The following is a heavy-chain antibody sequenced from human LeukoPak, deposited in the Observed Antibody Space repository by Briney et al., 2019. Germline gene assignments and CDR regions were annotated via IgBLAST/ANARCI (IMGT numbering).Heavy chain of an antibody. D-gene: IGHD3-22*01. CDR1: GGTFSSYA. CDR3: ARDRTYYDSSGRFDY. Sequence: SVKVSCKASGGTFSSYAISWVRQAPGQGLEWMGGIIPIFGTANYAQKFQGRVTITADESTSTAYMELSSLRSEDTAVYYCARDRTYYDSSGRFDYWGQGTLVTVSS. J-gene: IGHJ4*02. V-gene: IGHV1-69*01. CDR2: IIPIFGTA.